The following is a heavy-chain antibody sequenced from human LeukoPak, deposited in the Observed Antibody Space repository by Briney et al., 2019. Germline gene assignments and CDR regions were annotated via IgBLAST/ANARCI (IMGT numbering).Heavy chain of an antibody. J-gene: IGHJ5*02. CDR1: GGSISSGDYY. Sequence: SETLSHTCTVSGGSISSGDYYWSWIRQPPGKGLEWIGYIYYSGSTYYNPSLKSRVTISVDTSKNQFSVKLSSVTAADTAVYYCARDLSDCSGGSCSWFDPWGQGTLVTVSS. CDR2: IYYSGST. CDR3: ARDLSDCSGGSCSWFDP. D-gene: IGHD2-15*01. V-gene: IGHV4-30-4*01.